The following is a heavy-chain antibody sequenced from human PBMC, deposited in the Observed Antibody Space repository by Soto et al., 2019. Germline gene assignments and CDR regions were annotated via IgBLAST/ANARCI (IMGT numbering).Heavy chain of an antibody. V-gene: IGHV1-3*01. CDR1: GYTFSSYA. D-gene: IGHD3-3*01. J-gene: IGHJ6*02. CDR2: INVGNGHT. CDR3: AXSYYDFYQQYYYYGMDV. Sequence: ASVKVSCKASGYTFSSYAMHWVRQAPGQRFEWMGWINVGNGHTKYSQKFQGRVTITRDTAASTAYMELSSLRSEDTAVYYCAXSYYDFYQQYYYYGMDVWGPGTTVTVSS.